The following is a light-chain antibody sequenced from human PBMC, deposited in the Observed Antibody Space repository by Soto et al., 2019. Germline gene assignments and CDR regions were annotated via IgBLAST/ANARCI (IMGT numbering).Light chain of an antibody. Sequence: DVVMTQSPLSLPVTPGESASISCRSSQSPLHSNGYNYLDWYVQKPGQSPQLLIYLGSHRASGVPDRFSGSASGTDFTLKISRVEADDVGVYYCMQGLQTRTFGQGTKVDIK. CDR3: MQGLQTRT. CDR1: QSPLHSNGYNY. J-gene: IGKJ1*01. V-gene: IGKV2-28*01. CDR2: LGS.